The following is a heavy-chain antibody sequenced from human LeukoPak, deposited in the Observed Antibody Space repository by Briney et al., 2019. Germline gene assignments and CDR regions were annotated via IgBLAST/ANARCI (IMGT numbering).Heavy chain of an antibody. CDR1: GFTFSSYW. J-gene: IGHJ4*02. D-gene: IGHD6-13*01. Sequence: GGSLRLSSAASGFTFSSYWMSWVRHAPGKGRVWVANIKQDGSEKYYVDSVRGRFTISRDNAKNSLYLHMNSSRAEDTAVYYCARDEEAAAGWAGGYWGQGTLVTVSS. CDR2: IKQDGSEK. V-gene: IGHV3-7*01. CDR3: ARDEEAAAGWAGGY.